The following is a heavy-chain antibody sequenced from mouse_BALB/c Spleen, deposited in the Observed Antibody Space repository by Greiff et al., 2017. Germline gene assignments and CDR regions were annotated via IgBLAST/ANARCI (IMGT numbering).Heavy chain of an antibody. J-gene: IGHJ3*01. Sequence: EVQLHQSGPELVKPGASVKISCKPSGYTFTEYTMHWVKQSHGKSLEWIGGINPNNGGTSYNQKFKGKATLTVDKSSSTAYMELRSLTSEDSAVYYCARRGYYGSSPFAYWGQGTLVTVSA. V-gene: IGHV1-18*01. CDR2: INPNNGGT. CDR3: ARRGYYGSSPFAY. D-gene: IGHD1-1*01. CDR1: GYTFTEYT.